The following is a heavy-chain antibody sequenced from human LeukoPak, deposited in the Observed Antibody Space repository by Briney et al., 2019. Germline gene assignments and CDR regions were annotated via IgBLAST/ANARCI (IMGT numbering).Heavy chain of an antibody. CDR2: IYYSGST. CDR3: ASRYVVVGRNSYYMDV. V-gene: IGHV4-39*07. J-gene: IGHJ6*03. CDR1: GGSISSSSYY. Sequence: SETLSLTCTVSGGSISSSSYYWGWIRQPPGKGLEWIGSIYYSGSTYYNPSLKSRVTISVDTSKNQFSLKLSSVTAADTAVYYCASRYVVVGRNSYYMDVWGKGTTVTISS. D-gene: IGHD2-21*01.